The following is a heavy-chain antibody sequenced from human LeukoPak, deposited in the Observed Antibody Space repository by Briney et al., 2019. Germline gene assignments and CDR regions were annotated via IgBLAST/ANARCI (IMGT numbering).Heavy chain of an antibody. CDR3: AKEIVVTAIRSNYDY. J-gene: IGHJ4*02. CDR1: GFTFSSYA. Sequence: GGSLRLSCAASGFTFSSYAMSWVRQAPGKGLEWVSVISGSGGSTYYADSVKGRFTIFRDNSKNTLYLQMNSLRAEDTAVYYCAKEIVVTAIRSNYDYWGQGTLVTVSS. CDR2: ISGSGGST. D-gene: IGHD2-21*02. V-gene: IGHV3-23*01.